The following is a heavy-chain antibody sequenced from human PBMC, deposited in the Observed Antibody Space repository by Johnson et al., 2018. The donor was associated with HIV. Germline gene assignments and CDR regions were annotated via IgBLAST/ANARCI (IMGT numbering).Heavy chain of an antibody. CDR1: GIIFSDYY. Sequence: VQLVESGGGLVKPGGSLRLSCAASGIIFSDYYMSWIRQAPGKGLEWVSGVNWNGDSTGYADSVKGRFSISRDNANNSLYLQMNSLRAEDTALYYCARHYDILTDPDAFDVWGQGTMVTVSS. D-gene: IGHD3-9*01. CDR2: VNWNGDST. J-gene: IGHJ3*01. CDR3: ARHYDILTDPDAFDV. V-gene: IGHV3-20*04.